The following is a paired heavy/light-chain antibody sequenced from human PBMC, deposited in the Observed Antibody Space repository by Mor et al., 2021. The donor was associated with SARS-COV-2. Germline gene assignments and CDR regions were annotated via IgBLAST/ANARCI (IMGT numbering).Light chain of an antibody. J-gene: IGKJ1*01. Sequence: DIEMTQSPSSLSASVGDRVTITCRASQSIIIYLNWYQQKSGKAPKLLINAASSLQNGVPSRFSGSGSGTEFTLTISSLQPEDFATYYCQQSYTTPTFGQGTNVEIK. CDR1: QSIIIY. V-gene: IGKV1-39*01. CDR3: QQSYTTPT. CDR2: AAS.
Heavy chain of an antibody. CDR2: ISGTGVT. J-gene: IGHJ4*02. V-gene: IGHV3-23*04. CDR3: AKTLRPGIASAGTNFDY. CDR1: GFTFDNYA. D-gene: IGHD6-13*01. Sequence: EVQLVESGGGLVQPGGSLRLSCAASGFTFDNYAMSWVRQAPGKGLEWVSTISGTGVTYYVDSVKGRFTISRDSSKNTLYLHMDSLRVDDTAVYYCAKTLRPGIASAGTNFDYWGQGTLVTVSS.